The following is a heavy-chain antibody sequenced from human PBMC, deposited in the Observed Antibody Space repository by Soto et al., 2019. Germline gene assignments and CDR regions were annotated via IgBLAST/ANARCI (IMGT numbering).Heavy chain of an antibody. CDR2: IFYLGSS. Sequence: ETLFLTCTVAGYSIISSDFYWGWVRQPPGKGLEWIGSIFYLGSSYYNPSLKSRVTMSVDTSKNQFSLRLRSVTAADTALYFCARHSLALRKNNWFDHWGQGIMVTVSS. CDR3: ARHSLALRKNNWFDH. V-gene: IGHV4-39*01. CDR1: GYSIISSDFY. J-gene: IGHJ5*02. D-gene: IGHD3-3*02.